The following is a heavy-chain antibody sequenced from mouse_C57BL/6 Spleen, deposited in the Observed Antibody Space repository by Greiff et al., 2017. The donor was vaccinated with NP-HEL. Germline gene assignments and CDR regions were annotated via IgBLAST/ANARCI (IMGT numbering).Heavy chain of an antibody. Sequence: QVQLQQPGAELVKPGASVKLSCKASGYTFTSYWMQWVKQRPGQGLEWIGEIDPSDSYTNYNQKFKGKATLTVDTSSSTAYMQLSSLTSEDSAVYYCASWGYYRYFDVWGTGTTVTVSS. J-gene: IGHJ1*03. D-gene: IGHD2-12*01. V-gene: IGHV1-50*01. CDR3: ASWGYYRYFDV. CDR2: IDPSDSYT. CDR1: GYTFTSYW.